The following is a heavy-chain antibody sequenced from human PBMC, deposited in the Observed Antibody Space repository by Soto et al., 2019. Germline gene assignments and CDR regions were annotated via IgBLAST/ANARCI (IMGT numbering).Heavy chain of an antibody. V-gene: IGHV1-69*01. D-gene: IGHD4-17*01. J-gene: IGHJ5*02. CDR2: ITPVFGTA. CDR1: ADTFNSYS. Sequence: QVQLVQSGAEVKKPGSSVKVSCKSSADTFNSYSLSWLRQAPGQRLEWMGGITPVFGTADYAQSFEDRLTITADDSTSTVYMEVSSLRTDDTAVYYCARSLEGTTVPNWFDAWGQGALVTVSS. CDR3: ARSLEGTTVPNWFDA.